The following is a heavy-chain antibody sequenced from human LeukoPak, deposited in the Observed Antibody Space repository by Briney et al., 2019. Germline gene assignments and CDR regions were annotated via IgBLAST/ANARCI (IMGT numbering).Heavy chain of an antibody. V-gene: IGHV6-1*01. CDR1: GDSVSSNSAA. D-gene: IGHD3-22*01. Sequence: SQTLSLTCAISGDSVSSNSAAWNWIRQSPSRGLERVGRTYYRSKWYNDYAVSVKSRISINPDTSKNQFSLQLNSVTPEDTAVYYCARDSSSWYGYFQYWGQGTLVTVSS. CDR2: TYYRSKWYN. J-gene: IGHJ1*01. CDR3: ARDSSSWYGYFQY.